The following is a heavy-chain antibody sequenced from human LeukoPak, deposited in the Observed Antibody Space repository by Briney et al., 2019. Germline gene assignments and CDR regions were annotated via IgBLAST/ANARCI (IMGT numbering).Heavy chain of an antibody. CDR1: GFTFNDYY. CDR2: INIGGTNT. CDR3: ATDGAGFDT. J-gene: IGHJ5*02. Sequence: GGSLRLSCAASGFTFNDYYMTWIRQAPGKGLEWLSYINIGGTNTHYADSVKGRFTISRDNAKKSLYLEMNNLRAEDTAVYYCATDGAGFDTWGQGVLVTVSS. V-gene: IGHV3-11*01.